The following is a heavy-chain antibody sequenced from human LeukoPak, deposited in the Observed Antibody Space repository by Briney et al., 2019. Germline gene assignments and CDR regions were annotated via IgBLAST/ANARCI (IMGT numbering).Heavy chain of an antibody. CDR1: GFTFSSYG. D-gene: IGHD2-15*01. Sequence: PGKSLRLSCAASGFTFSSYGMHWVRQAPGKGLEWVAVLSYDGSDKYYADSVKGRFTISRDNSKNTLYLQMNSLRAEDTAVYYCARVAVAAATPYGNYFDYWGQGTLVTVSS. CDR2: LSYDGSDK. J-gene: IGHJ4*02. V-gene: IGHV3-30*03. CDR3: ARVAVAAATPYGNYFDY.